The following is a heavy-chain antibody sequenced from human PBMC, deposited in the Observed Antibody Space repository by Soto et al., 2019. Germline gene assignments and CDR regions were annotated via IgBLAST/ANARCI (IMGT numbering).Heavy chain of an antibody. CDR3: ARDAPLSPGTWLNLDY. Sequence: GGSLRLSCAASGFSFSTYDMNWVRQAPGKGLEWISYINSRSDSIDYADSVKGRFTITRDNAKDSVYLQMNSLRVEDTGVYYCARDAPLSPGTWLNLDYWSQGTLVTVSS. V-gene: IGHV3-48*01. CDR2: INSRSDSI. J-gene: IGHJ4*02. D-gene: IGHD3-10*01. CDR1: GFSFSTYD.